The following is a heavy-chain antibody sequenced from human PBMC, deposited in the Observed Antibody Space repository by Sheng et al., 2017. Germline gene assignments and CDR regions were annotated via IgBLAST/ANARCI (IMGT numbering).Heavy chain of an antibody. J-gene: IGHJ6*02. CDR1: GGTSTSYT. D-gene: IGHD6-13*01. Sequence: QVQLVQSGAEVKKPGSSVKVSCKASGGTSTSYTISWVRQAPGQGLEWMGGIIPIIGVTNYAQKFQGRVTISADKSTSTAYMDLNSLSSEDTAIYYCARRRDSSSWFNYLDVWGQGTRSPSP. CDR3: ARRRDSSSWFNYLDV. V-gene: IGHV1-69*10. CDR2: IIPIIGVT.